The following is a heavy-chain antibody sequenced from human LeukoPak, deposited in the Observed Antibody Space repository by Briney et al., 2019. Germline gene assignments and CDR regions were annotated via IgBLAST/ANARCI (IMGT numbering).Heavy chain of an antibody. CDR1: GFTFSSYG. D-gene: IGHD6-19*01. V-gene: IGHV3-74*01. CDR2: INSDGSST. J-gene: IGHJ4*02. Sequence: GGSLRLSCAASGFTFSSYGMHWVRQAPGKGLEWVSLINSDGSSTSYADSVKGRFTISRDNAKNTLYLQMNSLRADDTAVYYCARRVWSGWYDYFDYWGQGTLVTVSS. CDR3: ARRVWSGWYDYFDY.